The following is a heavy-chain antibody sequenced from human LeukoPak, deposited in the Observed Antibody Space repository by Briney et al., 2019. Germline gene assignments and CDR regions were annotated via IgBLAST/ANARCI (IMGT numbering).Heavy chain of an antibody. J-gene: IGHJ3*02. CDR1: GGSISSSSYY. V-gene: IGHV4-39*01. D-gene: IGHD5/OR15-5a*01. Sequence: PSETLSLTCTVSGGSISSSSYYWGWIRQPPGKGLEWIGSIYYSGSTYYNPSLKSRVTISVDTSKNQFSLKLSSVTAADTAVYYCASPPGGRVDIVSTEDAFDIWGQGTMVTVSS. CDR3: ASPPGGRVDIVSTEDAFDI. CDR2: IYYSGST.